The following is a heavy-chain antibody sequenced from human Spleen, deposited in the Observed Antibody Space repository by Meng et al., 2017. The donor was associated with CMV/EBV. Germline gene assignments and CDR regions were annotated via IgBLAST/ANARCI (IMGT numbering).Heavy chain of an antibody. CDR2: IYYSGGT. CDR3: ARQYIVVVPPAGGWFDP. J-gene: IGHJ5*02. D-gene: IGHD2-2*01. V-gene: IGHV4-39*01. CDR1: SISSSTYY. Sequence: SISSSTYYWGWIRPPPGQGLEWIGSIYYSGGTYYNPSLKTRVTMSVDTSKSQFSLKLSSVTAADTAMYYCARQYIVVVPPAGGWFDPWGQGTLVTVSS.